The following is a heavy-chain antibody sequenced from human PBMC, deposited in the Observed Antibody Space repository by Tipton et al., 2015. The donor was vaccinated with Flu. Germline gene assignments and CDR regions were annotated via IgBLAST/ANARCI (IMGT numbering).Heavy chain of an antibody. CDR1: GGSISSYY. CDR3: ARSLGDDYGDWTGYYGMDV. J-gene: IGHJ6*02. V-gene: IGHV4-4*07. D-gene: IGHD4-17*01. CDR2: IYTSGST. Sequence: TLSLTCTVSGGSISSYYWSWIRQPAGKGLEWIGRIYTSGSTNYNPSLKSRVAMSVDTSKNQFSLKLSSVTAADTAVYYCARSLGDDYGDWTGYYGMDVWGQGTTVTVSS.